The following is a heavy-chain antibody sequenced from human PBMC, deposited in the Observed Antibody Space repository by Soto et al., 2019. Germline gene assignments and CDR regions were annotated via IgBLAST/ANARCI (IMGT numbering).Heavy chain of an antibody. Sequence: SETLSLTCTVSGGSISSYYWSWIRQPPGKGLEWIGYIYYSGSTNYNPSLKSRVTISVDTSKNQFSLKLSSVTAADTAVYYCGVIRVPQYYFDYWGQGTLVTVS. J-gene: IGHJ4*02. CDR3: GVIRVPQYYFDY. CDR2: IYYSGST. D-gene: IGHD2-21*01. CDR1: GGSISSYY. V-gene: IGHV4-59*01.